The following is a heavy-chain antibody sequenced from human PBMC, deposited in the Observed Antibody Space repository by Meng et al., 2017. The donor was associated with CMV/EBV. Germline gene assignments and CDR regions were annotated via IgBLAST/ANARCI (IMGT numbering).Heavy chain of an antibody. CDR1: GYTFTGYY. V-gene: IGHV1-2*02. CDR2: INPNSGGT. D-gene: IGHD6-13*01. Sequence: SVKVSCKASGYTFTGYYMHWVRQAPGQGLEWMGWINPNSGGTNYAQKFQGRVTMTRDTSISTAYMELSRLRSDDTAVYYCARRPGIAAAGTYYGMDVWGQGTTVTVSS. CDR3: ARRPGIAAAGTYYGMDV. J-gene: IGHJ6*02.